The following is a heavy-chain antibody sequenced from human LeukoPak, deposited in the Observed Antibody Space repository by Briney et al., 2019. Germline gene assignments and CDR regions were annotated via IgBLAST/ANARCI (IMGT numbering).Heavy chain of an antibody. Sequence: ASMKVSCKTSGFTFTGHYMHWLRQAPGQGLEWRGWINANTGVTHYAVKFQGRVTMTRDTSISTAYMELSRLRSDDTAVYYCARAIKGDNWFDSWGQGTLVTVSS. V-gene: IGHV1-2*02. D-gene: IGHD5-12*01. CDR2: INANTGVT. J-gene: IGHJ5*01. CDR1: GFTFTGHY. CDR3: ARAIKGDNWFDS.